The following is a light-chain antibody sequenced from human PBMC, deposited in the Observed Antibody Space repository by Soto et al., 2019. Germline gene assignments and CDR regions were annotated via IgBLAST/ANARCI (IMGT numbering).Light chain of an antibody. Sequence: EIALTQSPGTLSLSPGERATLSCRASQSVYSNFLAWYQQKPGQAPRLLIYGASSRATGIPDRFSGSASGTDFTLTISRLEPEDFAMYYCQQYGVSWTFGQGTKVEIK. V-gene: IGKV3-20*01. CDR2: GAS. J-gene: IGKJ1*01. CDR3: QQYGVSWT. CDR1: QSVYSNF.